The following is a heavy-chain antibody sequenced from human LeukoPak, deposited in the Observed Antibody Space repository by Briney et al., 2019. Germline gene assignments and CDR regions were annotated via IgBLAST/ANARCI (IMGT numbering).Heavy chain of an antibody. V-gene: IGHV3-30*18. CDR2: ISYDGSNK. CDR1: GFTFSSYG. Sequence: GGSLRLSCAASGFTFSSYGMHWVRQAPGKGLEGVAVISYDGSNKYYADSVKGRFTISRDNSKNTLYLQMNSLRAEDTAVYYCAKERLGIFGALGYWGQGTLVTVSS. CDR3: AKERLGIFGALGY. D-gene: IGHD3-3*01. J-gene: IGHJ4*02.